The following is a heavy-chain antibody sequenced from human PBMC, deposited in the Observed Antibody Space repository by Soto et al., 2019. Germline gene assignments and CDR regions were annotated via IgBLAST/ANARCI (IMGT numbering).Heavy chain of an antibody. J-gene: IGHJ4*02. V-gene: IGHV2-26*01. D-gene: IGHD6-13*01. Sequence: QVTLKESGPVLVKPTETLTLTCTVSGFSLNNTRLGVSWIRQPPGKALQWLAHIFSNDEKSYRTSLKIRLTISKDTPKSQVVLTMTNMEPVDTATYYCARIQEMYSSSWYYFDYWGQGTLVTVSS. CDR3: ARIQEMYSSSWYYFDY. CDR1: GFSLNNTRLG. CDR2: IFSNDEK.